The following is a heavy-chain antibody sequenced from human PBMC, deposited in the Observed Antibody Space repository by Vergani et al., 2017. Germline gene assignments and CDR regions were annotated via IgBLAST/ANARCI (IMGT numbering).Heavy chain of an antibody. J-gene: IGHJ6*02. CDR2: ISYDGSNK. CDR1: GFTFSTYA. CDR3: ANWNGYAGHMDV. Sequence: QVQLVESGGGVVQPGRSLRLSCAASGFTFSTYAMHWVRQAPGKGLEWVAVISYDGSNKYYADSVKGRFTISRDNSKNTLYLQMNSLRAEDTAVYYCANWNGYAGHMDVWGQGTTVTVSS. V-gene: IGHV3-30*01. D-gene: IGHD5-12*01.